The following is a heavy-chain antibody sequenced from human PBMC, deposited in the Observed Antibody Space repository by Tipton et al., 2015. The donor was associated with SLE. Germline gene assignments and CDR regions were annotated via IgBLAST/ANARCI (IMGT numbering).Heavy chain of an antibody. CDR1: GGSISSYY. CDR2: IYYIGST. Sequence: TLSLTCTVSGGSISSYYWSWIRQPPGKGLEFIGYIYYIGSTNYNPSLKSRVTISVDTSKNQYSLKLRSVTAADTAVYYCARVGYSSGSYYFDYWGQGTLVTVSS. D-gene: IGHD6-19*01. CDR3: ARVGYSSGSYYFDY. J-gene: IGHJ4*02. V-gene: IGHV4-59*01.